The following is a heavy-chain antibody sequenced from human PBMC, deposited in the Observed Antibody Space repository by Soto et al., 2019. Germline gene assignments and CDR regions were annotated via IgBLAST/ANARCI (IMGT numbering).Heavy chain of an antibody. Sequence: PSETLSLTCTVSGGSISSYYWSWIRQPPGKGLEWIGYIYYSGSTNYNPSLKSRVTISVDTSKNQFSLKLSSVTAADTAVYYCARGGPAATYRFYYYYGMDVWGQETTVTVSS. D-gene: IGHD2-2*01. J-gene: IGHJ6*02. V-gene: IGHV4-59*01. CDR2: IYYSGST. CDR3: ARGGPAATYRFYYYYGMDV. CDR1: GGSISSYY.